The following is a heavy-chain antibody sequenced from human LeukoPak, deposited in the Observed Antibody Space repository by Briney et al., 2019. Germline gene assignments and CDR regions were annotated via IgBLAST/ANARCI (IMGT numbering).Heavy chain of an antibody. CDR1: GFTFGDYA. J-gene: IGHJ4*02. V-gene: IGHV3-49*04. CDR3: TRDWAESGWYDY. Sequence: GGSLRLSCTASGFTFGDYAMSWVRQAPGKGLEWVGFIRSKAYGGTTEYAASVKGRFTISRDDSKSIAYLQMNSLKTEDTAVYYCTRDWAESGWYDYWGQGTLVTVSS. D-gene: IGHD6-19*01. CDR2: IRSKAYGGTT.